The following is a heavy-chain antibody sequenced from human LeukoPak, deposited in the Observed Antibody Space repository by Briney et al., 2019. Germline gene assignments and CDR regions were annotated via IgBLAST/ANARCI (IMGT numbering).Heavy chain of an antibody. CDR3: VRGGGSTCYN. V-gene: IGHV3-74*01. D-gene: IGHD2-15*01. J-gene: IGHJ4*02. CDR1: GFTFSNNW. Sequence: GGSLRLSCAPSGFTFSNNWMHWVRDAPGKGLVWVSRINSDGSSTVYADSVKGRFTISRDNAKNTLYLQMNSLRVEDTAVYYCVRGGGSTCYNWGQGTLVTVSS. CDR2: INSDGSST.